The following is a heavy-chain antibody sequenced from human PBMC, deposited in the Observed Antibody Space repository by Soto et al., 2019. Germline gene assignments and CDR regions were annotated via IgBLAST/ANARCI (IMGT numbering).Heavy chain of an antibody. Sequence: QVQLVESGGGVVQPGRSLRLSCAASGFTFSSYGMHWVRQAPGKGLEWVAVIWYDGSNKYYADSVKGRFTISRDNSKNTLYLQMNSLRAEDTAVYYCAREPSSGYYYGDYWGQGTLVTVSS. J-gene: IGHJ4*02. D-gene: IGHD3-22*01. CDR1: GFTFSSYG. CDR2: IWYDGSNK. V-gene: IGHV3-33*01. CDR3: AREPSSGYYYGDY.